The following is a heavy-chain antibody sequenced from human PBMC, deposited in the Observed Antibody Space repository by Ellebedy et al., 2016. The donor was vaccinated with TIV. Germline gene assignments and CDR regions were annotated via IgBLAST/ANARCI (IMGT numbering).Heavy chain of an antibody. CDR3: ARWFGELLYVRWFDP. CDR1: GGSLSSSSSY. V-gene: IGHV4-39*01. D-gene: IGHD3-10*01. Sequence: GSLRLSCTVSGGSLSSSSSYWGWIRQPPGKGLEWIGSIYYSGSTYYNPSLVSRVTISVDTSKDQFSLKLSSVTAADTAVYYCARWFGELLYVRWFDPWGQGTLVTVSS. CDR2: IYYSGST. J-gene: IGHJ5*02.